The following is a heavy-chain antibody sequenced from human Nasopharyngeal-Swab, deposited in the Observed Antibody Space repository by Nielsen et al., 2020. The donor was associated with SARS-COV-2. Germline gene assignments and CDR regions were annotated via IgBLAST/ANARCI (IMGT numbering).Heavy chain of an antibody. CDR3: ARGFYDSSGYVEDAFDI. CDR1: GFTFSSYD. V-gene: IGHV3-13*01. J-gene: IGHJ3*02. D-gene: IGHD3-22*01. Sequence: ESLKISCAASGFTFSSYDMHWVRQATGKGLEWVSAIGTAGDTYYPGSVKGRFTISRENAKNSLYLQMNSLRAEDTAVYYCARGFYDSSGYVEDAFDIWGQGTMVTVSS. CDR2: IGTAGDT.